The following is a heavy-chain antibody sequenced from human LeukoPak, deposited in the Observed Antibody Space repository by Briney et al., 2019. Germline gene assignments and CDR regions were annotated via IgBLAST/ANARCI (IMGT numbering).Heavy chain of an antibody. CDR1: GGSISSTSYS. Sequence: SETLSLTCIVSGGSISSTSYSWGWIRQPPGKELEWLGSISYSGSTYYNPSLKSRVTISVDTSKNQFSLKLSSVTAADTAVYYCARVGYYYDSSGYYITGNYYYYYYMDVWGKGTTVTVSS. CDR3: ARVGYYYDSSGYYITGNYYYYYYMDV. V-gene: IGHV4-39*07. J-gene: IGHJ6*03. CDR2: ISYSGST. D-gene: IGHD3-22*01.